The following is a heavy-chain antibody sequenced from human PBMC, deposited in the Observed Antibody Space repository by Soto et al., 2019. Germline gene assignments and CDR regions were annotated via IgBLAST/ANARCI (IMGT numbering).Heavy chain of an antibody. CDR1: GGSFSGYY. D-gene: IGHD3-22*01. CDR2: IIHSGST. J-gene: IGHJ5*02. Sequence: SETLSLTCAVYGGSFSGYYWSWIRQPPGKGLEWIGEIIHSGSTNYNPSLKSRVTISVDTSKNQFSLKLSSVTAADTAVYYCARSWLLYYYDSSGYGFDPWGQGTLVTVSS. CDR3: ARSWLLYYYDSSGYGFDP. V-gene: IGHV4-34*12.